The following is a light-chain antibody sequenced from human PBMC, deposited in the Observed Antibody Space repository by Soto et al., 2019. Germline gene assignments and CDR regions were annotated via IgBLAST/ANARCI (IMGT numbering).Light chain of an antibody. CDR2: DAS. CDR1: QGISSY. Sequence: AIQFTQSPSSLSASVGDRVTITCRASQGISSYLGWYQQKPGKAPNLLIYDASTLHSGVPSRFSGGGSGTDFTLTISCLQSEDFATYYCQQYYSYPLTFGGGTKVDIK. J-gene: IGKJ4*01. CDR3: QQYYSYPLT. V-gene: IGKV1-8*01.